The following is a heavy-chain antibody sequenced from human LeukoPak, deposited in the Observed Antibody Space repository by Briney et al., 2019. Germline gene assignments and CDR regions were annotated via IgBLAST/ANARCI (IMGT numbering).Heavy chain of an antibody. D-gene: IGHD3-3*01. CDR1: GYTFTGYY. J-gene: IGHJ4*02. V-gene: IGHV1-2*06. CDR3: AGINTYEGNFDY. Sequence: ASVKVSCKASGYTFTGYYMHWVRQAPGQGLEWMGRISPNSGGTNYAQKFQGRVTMTRDTSISTAYMELSRLRSDDTAVYYCAGINTYEGNFDYWGQGTLVTVSS. CDR2: ISPNSGGT.